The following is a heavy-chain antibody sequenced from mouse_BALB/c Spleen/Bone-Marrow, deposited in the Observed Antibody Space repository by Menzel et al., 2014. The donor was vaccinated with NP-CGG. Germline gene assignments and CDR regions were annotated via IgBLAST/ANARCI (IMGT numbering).Heavy chain of an antibody. J-gene: IGHJ4*01. CDR1: GFTFSSFG. Sequence: EVHLVESGGGLVQPGGSRKLSCAASGFTFSSFGMHWVRQAPEKGLEWVAYISNGSSTIYYADTVKGRFTISRDNPKNTLFLQMTSLMSEDTAMYYCARKGAMITHYYAMDYWGQGTSVTVSS. D-gene: IGHD2-4*01. CDR2: ISNGSSTI. V-gene: IGHV5-17*02. CDR3: ARKGAMITHYYAMDY.